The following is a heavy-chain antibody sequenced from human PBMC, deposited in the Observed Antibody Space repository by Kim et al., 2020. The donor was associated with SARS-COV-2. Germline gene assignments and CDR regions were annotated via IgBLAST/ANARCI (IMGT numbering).Heavy chain of an antibody. CDR3: ARSTVPYYFDY. J-gene: IGHJ4*02. Sequence: GASLQISCQGSGYSFTSYWISWVRQMPGKGLEWMGRIDPSDSYTNYSPSFQGHVTISADKSISTAYLQWSSLKASDTAMYYCARSTVPYYFDYWGQGTLVTVSS. V-gene: IGHV5-10-1*01. CDR2: IDPSDSYT. D-gene: IGHD4-17*01. CDR1: GYSFTSYW.